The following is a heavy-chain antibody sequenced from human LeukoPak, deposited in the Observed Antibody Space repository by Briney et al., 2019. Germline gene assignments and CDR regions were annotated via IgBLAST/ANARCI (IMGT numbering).Heavy chain of an antibody. Sequence: GGSLRLSCAASGFSVSSDYMNWVRQAPGKGLEWVSVVYVGGGTDYADSVKGRFTISRDIPKNTPFLQMNGLRVEDTAVYYCVRQFWAWGQGTLVTVSA. D-gene: IGHD3-16*01. CDR2: VYVGGGT. CDR1: GFSVSSDY. J-gene: IGHJ5*02. V-gene: IGHV3-66*04. CDR3: VRQFWA.